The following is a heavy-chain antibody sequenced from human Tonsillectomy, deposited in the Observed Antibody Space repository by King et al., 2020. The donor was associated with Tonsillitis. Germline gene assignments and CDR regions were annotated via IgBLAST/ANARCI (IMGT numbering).Heavy chain of an antibody. D-gene: IGHD3-10*01. CDR2: IKSKDYGGTT. CDR1: GFTFDEYA. V-gene: IGHV3-49*03. CDR3: TKGEYGLGTYV. Sequence: VQLVESGGGLVQPGRSLRLSCTASGFTFDEYAVSWFRQAPGKGLEWVGFIKSKDYGGTTEYAASVKGRFTISRDDSRSIAYLQMNRLKTEDTAVYYCTKGEYGLGTYVWGPGTLVTVTS. J-gene: IGHJ4*02.